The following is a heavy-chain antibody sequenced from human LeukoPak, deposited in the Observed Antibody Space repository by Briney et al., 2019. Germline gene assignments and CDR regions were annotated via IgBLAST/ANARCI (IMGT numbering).Heavy chain of an antibody. CDR3: ARHGTYYDFWSGHYHAFDI. J-gene: IGHJ3*02. CDR1: GGSISSYY. D-gene: IGHD3-3*01. CDR2: IYYSGST. V-gene: IGHV4-59*08. Sequence: SETLSLTCTVSGGSISSYYWSWIRQPPGKGLEWIGYIYYSGSTNYNPSLKSRVTISVDTSKNQFSLKLSSVTAADTAVYYCARHGTYYDFWSGHYHAFDIWGQGTMVTVSS.